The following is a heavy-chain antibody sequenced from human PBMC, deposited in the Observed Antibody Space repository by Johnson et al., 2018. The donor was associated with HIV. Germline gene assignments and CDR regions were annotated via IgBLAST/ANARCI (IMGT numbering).Heavy chain of an antibody. CDR1: GFTFSSYG. CDR3: AKDQWMFDI. Sequence: QVQLVESGGGLVQPGGSLRLSCAASGFTFSSYGIHWVRQAPGKGLEWVAFIRYDGSNKDYIDSVRGRFTISRDNSKNTLYLQMNSLKTEDTAVYYCAKDQWMFDIWGQGTMVTVSS. CDR2: IRYDGSNK. V-gene: IGHV3-30*02. D-gene: IGHD3-10*02. J-gene: IGHJ3*02.